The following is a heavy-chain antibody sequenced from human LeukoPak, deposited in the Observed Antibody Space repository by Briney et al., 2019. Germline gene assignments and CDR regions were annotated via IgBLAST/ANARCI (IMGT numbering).Heavy chain of an antibody. CDR2: INPNSGGT. CDR3: ARDYYDFWSGYFGGDY. J-gene: IGHJ4*02. CDR1: GYTFTGYY. D-gene: IGHD3-3*01. V-gene: IGHV1-2*02. Sequence: ASVKVSCKASGYTFTGYYMHWVRQAPGQGLEWMGWINPNSGGTNYAQKFQGRVTMTRDTSISTAYMELSRPRSDDTAVYYCARDYYDFWSGYFGGDYWGQGTLVTVSS.